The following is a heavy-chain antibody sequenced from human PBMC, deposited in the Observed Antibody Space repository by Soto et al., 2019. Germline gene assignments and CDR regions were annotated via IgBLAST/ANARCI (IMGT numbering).Heavy chain of an antibody. Sequence: GGSLRLSCAASGFTFSSYWMHWVRQAPGKGLVWVSRINSDGSSTSYADSVKGRFTISRDNARNTLYLQMNRLRAEGTAVYYCAKPQGGGVVIIDYWGQGTLVTVSS. CDR2: INSDGSST. V-gene: IGHV3-74*01. CDR3: AKPQGGGVVIIDY. D-gene: IGHD3-3*01. J-gene: IGHJ4*02. CDR1: GFTFSSYW.